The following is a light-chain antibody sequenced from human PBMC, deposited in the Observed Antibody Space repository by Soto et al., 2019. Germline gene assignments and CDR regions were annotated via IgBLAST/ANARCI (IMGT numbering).Light chain of an antibody. CDR2: GAS. CDR3: QQYGSSPCT. CDR1: QSVSSSY. J-gene: IGKJ2*02. V-gene: IGKV3-20*01. Sequence: EIVLTQSPGTLSLSPGERATLSCRASQSVSSSYLAWYRQKPGQAPSLLIYGASSRATGIPDRVSGSGSGTDFTLIISRLEPEDFAVYYCQQYGSSPCTFGQGTKLAIK.